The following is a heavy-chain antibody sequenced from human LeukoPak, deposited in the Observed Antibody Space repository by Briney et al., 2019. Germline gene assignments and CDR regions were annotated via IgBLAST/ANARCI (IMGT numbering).Heavy chain of an antibody. J-gene: IGHJ6*03. CDR3: ARQYYDFWSGYHYCYYYMDV. D-gene: IGHD3-3*01. V-gene: IGHV4-38-2*01. Sequence: SETLSLXCAVSGYSISSGYYWGWIRQPPGKGLEWIGSIYHSGSTYYNPSLKSRVTISVDTSKNQFSLKLSSVTAADTAVYYCARQYYDFWSGYHYCYYYMDVWGKGTTVTVSS. CDR1: GYSISSGYY. CDR2: IYHSGST.